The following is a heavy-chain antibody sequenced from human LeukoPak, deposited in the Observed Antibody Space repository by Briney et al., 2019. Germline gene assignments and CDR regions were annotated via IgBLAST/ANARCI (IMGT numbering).Heavy chain of an antibody. J-gene: IGHJ5*02. Sequence: GGSLRLSCAASGFTFSSYAMSWVRQAPGKGLEWVSAISGSGGSTYYADSVKGRFTISRDNSKNTLYLQMNSLRAEDKAVYYCAKVPQEDYSSQFDPWGQGTLVTVSS. CDR3: AKVPQEDYSSQFDP. CDR2: ISGSGGST. D-gene: IGHD2-15*01. CDR1: GFTFSSYA. V-gene: IGHV3-23*01.